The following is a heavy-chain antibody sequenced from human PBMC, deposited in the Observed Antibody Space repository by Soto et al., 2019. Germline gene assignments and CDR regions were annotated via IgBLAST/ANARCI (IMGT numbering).Heavy chain of an antibody. V-gene: IGHV3-48*03. J-gene: IGHJ6*02. D-gene: IGHD1-7*01. CDR1: GFTFSSYE. CDR3: ASNWNYVHYGTDV. CDR2: ISSSGSTI. Sequence: EVQLVESGGGLVQPGGSLRLSCAASGFTFSSYEMNWVRQAPGKGLEWVSYISSSGSTIYYADSVKGRFTISRDNAKNSLYLQMKSLRAEDTAVYYCASNWNYVHYGTDVWGQGTTVTVSS.